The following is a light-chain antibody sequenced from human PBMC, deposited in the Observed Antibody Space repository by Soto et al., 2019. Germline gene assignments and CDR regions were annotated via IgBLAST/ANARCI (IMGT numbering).Light chain of an antibody. CDR2: DAS. CDR3: QQRSNWPHT. J-gene: IGKJ4*01. V-gene: IGKV3-11*01. CDR1: QSVSNY. Sequence: EIVLTQSPATLSLSPGERATLSCMASQSVSNYLAWYQQKPGQAPRLLIYDASNRATGIPARFSGSGSGTDFTLTISSLEPEDFAVYYCQQRSNWPHTFGGGTKVEIK.